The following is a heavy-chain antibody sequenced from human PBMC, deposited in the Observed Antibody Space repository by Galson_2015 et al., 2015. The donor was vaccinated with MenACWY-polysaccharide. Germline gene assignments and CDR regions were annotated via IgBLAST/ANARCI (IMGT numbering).Heavy chain of an antibody. CDR3: ATAPSLHVGQH. J-gene: IGHJ1*01. CDR2: IKQDGSEK. D-gene: IGHD5-24*01. CDR1: GFTFSSYA. Sequence: SLRLSCAASGFTFSSYAMHWVRQAPGKGLEWVANIKQDGSEKYYVDSVKGRFTISRDNAENSLYLQMNSLRAEDTAVYYCATAPSLHVGQHWGQGTLVIVSS. V-gene: IGHV3-7*01.